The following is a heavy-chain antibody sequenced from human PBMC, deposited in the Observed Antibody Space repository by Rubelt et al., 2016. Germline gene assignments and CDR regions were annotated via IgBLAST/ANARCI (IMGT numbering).Heavy chain of an antibody. V-gene: IGHV4-59*12. J-gene: IGHJ3*02. CDR3: ARAPRGGSRNNVFDI. CDR2: VYHGGTS. CDR1: GGSINSYY. D-gene: IGHD3-16*01. Sequence: QVQLQESGPGLVKPSEPLSLTCTVSGGSINSYYWSWIRQAPGKGLERIGNVYHGGTSSYTPSLDTRVTISVDIPKNQMSRKMSAMTAADTATYFGARAPRGGSRNNVFDIWGQGTTVTVSS.